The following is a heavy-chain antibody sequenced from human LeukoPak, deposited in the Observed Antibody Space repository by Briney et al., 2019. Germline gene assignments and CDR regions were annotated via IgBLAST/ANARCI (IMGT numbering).Heavy chain of an antibody. CDR3: ARGMVITSIDY. V-gene: IGHV4-30-4*01. J-gene: IGHJ4*02. D-gene: IGHD3-22*01. CDR2: IYYSGST. Sequence: PSETLSLTCTVSGGSISSGSYYWSWIRQPPGKGLEWIGYIYYSGSTYYNPSLKSRVTISVDTSKNQFSLKLSSVTAADTAVYYCARGMVITSIDYWGQGTLVTVSS. CDR1: GGSISSGSYY.